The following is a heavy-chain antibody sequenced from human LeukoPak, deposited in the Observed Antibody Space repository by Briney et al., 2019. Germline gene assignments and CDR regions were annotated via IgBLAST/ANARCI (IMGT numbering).Heavy chain of an antibody. CDR3: AADPLGSGSYYPYYFDY. J-gene: IGHJ4*02. D-gene: IGHD3-10*02. Sequence: SETLSLTCTVSGDSISSFYWSWIRQPAGKGLEWIGRIYSSGSTNYNPSLESRVTMSVDTSKNQLSLKLSSVTAEDTAVYYCAADPLGSGSYYPYYFDYWGQGTLVTVSS. V-gene: IGHV4-4*07. CDR1: GDSISSFY. CDR2: IYSSGST.